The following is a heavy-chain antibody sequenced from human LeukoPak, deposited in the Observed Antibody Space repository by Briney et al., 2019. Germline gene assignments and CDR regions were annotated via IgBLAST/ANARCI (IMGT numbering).Heavy chain of an antibody. CDR1: GYTFTGYY. J-gene: IGHJ4*02. Sequence: ASVKVSCKASGYTFTGYYMHWVRQAPGQGLEWMGWINPNSGRTNSAQKFQGRVTMTRDTSISTAYMELSRLRSDDTAVYYCAREAPDYGDYVFDYWGQGTLVTVSS. D-gene: IGHD4-17*01. V-gene: IGHV1-2*02. CDR2: INPNSGRT. CDR3: AREAPDYGDYVFDY.